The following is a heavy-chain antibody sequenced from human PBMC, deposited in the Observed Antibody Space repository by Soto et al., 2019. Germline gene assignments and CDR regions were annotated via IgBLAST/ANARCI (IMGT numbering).Heavy chain of an antibody. Sequence: QITLKESGPTLVKPTQTLTLTCAFSGFSLSTNGVGVGWIRLPPGKALEWLALLYWDDEKRYSPSLKSRLTFTKDTSKNRVVLTMTNMDPVDTATYYCAHSPRITMYDYWGQGTLVTVSS. J-gene: IGHJ4*02. V-gene: IGHV2-5*02. D-gene: IGHD3-10*02. CDR3: AHSPRITMYDY. CDR1: GFSLSTNGVG. CDR2: LYWDDEK.